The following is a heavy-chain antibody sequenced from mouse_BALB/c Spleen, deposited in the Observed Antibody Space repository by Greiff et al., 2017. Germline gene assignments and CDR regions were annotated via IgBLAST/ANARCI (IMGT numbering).Heavy chain of an antibody. CDR2: IYTGDGDT. CDR3: ARSNGYYRYFDV. D-gene: IGHD2-2*01. CDR1: GYAFSSSW. V-gene: IGHV1-82*01. Sequence: VKLMESGPELVKPGASVKISCKASGYAFSSSWMNWVKQRPEQGLEWIGRIYTGDGDTNYNGKFKGKATLTADKSSSTAYMQLSSLTSVDSAVYFCARSNGYYRYFDVWGAGTTVTVSS. J-gene: IGHJ1*01.